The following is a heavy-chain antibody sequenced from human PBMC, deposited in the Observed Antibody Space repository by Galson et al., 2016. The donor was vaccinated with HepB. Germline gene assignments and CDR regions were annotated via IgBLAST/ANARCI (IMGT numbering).Heavy chain of an antibody. CDR2: IKQDGSEK. J-gene: IGHJ1*01. Sequence: GKGLEWVANIKQDGSEKYYLDSVKGRFTISRDNAKNSLYLQMNSLRAEDTAVYYCAQYYYDTSGYLEYFQHWGQGARVTVSS. D-gene: IGHD3-22*01. CDR3: AQYYYDTSGYLEYFQH. V-gene: IGHV3-7*03.